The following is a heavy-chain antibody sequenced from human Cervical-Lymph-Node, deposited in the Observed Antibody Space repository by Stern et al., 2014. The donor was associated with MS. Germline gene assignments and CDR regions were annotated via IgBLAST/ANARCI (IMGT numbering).Heavy chain of an antibody. CDR3: ARQMATAIQGLDY. V-gene: IGHV5-51*01. D-gene: IGHD5-24*01. Sequence: VQLVESGAEVKQPGESLKISCKGSGYSFTSYWIGWVRQMPGQGLEWMGIIYPGDSNTRYSPSFQGQVTISADKSISTAYLQWSSLKASDTAMYYCARQMATAIQGLDYWGQGTLVTVSS. CDR1: GYSFTSYW. CDR2: IYPGDSNT. J-gene: IGHJ4*02.